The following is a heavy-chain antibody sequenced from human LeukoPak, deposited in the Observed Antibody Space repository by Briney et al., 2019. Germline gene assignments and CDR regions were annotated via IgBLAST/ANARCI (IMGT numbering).Heavy chain of an antibody. CDR1: GFTFSDYY. V-gene: IGHV3-11*01. D-gene: IGHD6-13*01. CDR2: ISGSGSTL. CDR3: ARDQPTSSSWSYMDV. Sequence: GGSLRLSCAASGFTFSDYYMSWIRQAPGKGLEWVSYISGSGSTLYYADSVKGRFTISRDNAKNSLYLQMNSLRAEDTAVYYCARDQPTSSSWSYMDVWGKGTTVTVSS. J-gene: IGHJ6*03.